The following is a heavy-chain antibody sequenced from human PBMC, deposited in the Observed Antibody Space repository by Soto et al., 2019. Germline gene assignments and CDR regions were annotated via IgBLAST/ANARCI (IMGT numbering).Heavy chain of an antibody. CDR3: ARVELMSAADLAYYYYYGMDV. D-gene: IGHD6-13*01. CDR1: GFTFSSYG. J-gene: IGHJ6*02. Sequence: PGGSLRLSCAASGFTFSSYGMHWVRQAPGKGLEWVAVIWYDGSNKYYADSVKGRFTISRDNSKNTLYLQMNSLRAEDTAVYYCARVELMSAADLAYYYYYGMDVWGQGTTVTVSS. CDR2: IWYDGSNK. V-gene: IGHV3-33*01.